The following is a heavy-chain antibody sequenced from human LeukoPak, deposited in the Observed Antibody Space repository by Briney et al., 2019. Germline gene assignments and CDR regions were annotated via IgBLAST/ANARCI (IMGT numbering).Heavy chain of an antibody. Sequence: PGRSLRLSCAASGFTFSTFAMHWVRQAPGKGLEWVSSISSSSNYIYYADSVKGRFTISRDNAKNSLFLQMNSLRADDTALYYCARARFPNTNLNWFDPWGQGTLVTVSS. V-gene: IGHV3-21*01. J-gene: IGHJ5*02. CDR2: ISSSSNYI. CDR3: ARARFPNTNLNWFDP. D-gene: IGHD3-10*01. CDR1: GFTFSTFA.